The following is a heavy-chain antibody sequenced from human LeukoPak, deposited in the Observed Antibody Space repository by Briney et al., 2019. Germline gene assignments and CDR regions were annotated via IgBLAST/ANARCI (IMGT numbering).Heavy chain of an antibody. J-gene: IGHJ4*02. V-gene: IGHV1-2*06. CDR3: AREGGLYSYGAHW. Sequence: ASVKVSCKASGYTFTGYYMHWVRQAPGQKLEWMGRINPNSGGTNYAQKFQGRVTMTRDTSISTASMELGRLRSADTAVYYCAREGGLYSYGAHWWGQGTLVTVPS. CDR1: GYTFTGYY. D-gene: IGHD5-18*01. CDR2: INPNSGGT.